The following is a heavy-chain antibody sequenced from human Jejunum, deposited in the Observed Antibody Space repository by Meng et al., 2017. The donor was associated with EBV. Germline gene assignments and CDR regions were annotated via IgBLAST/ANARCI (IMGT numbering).Heavy chain of an antibody. CDR3: ARRGGSDGWGFFDS. J-gene: IGHJ4*02. CDR2: ISHSGEKT. D-gene: IGHD5-12*01. CDR1: AFTLGSYW. V-gene: IGHV3-23*04. Sequence: EVQLVESGGGSVQPWGSLSFSWAASAFTLGSYWMHWVRQAPGKGLVWVSAISHSGEKTFFADSVKGRFTISRDNSKNTLELQMNSLRAEDTAVYYCARRGGSDGWGFFDSWGQGTLVNVSS.